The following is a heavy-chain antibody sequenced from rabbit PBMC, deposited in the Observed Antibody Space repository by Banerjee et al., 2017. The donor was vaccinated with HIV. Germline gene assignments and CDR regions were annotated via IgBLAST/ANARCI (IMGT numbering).Heavy chain of an antibody. D-gene: IGHD1-1*01. Sequence: QSLEESGGDLVKPGASLTLTCTASGFSFSSSYCIYWVRQAPGRGLEWIASIDAGSSDSTYYASWAKGRFTISKTSSTTATLQMTSLTAADTATYFCARDHASSSGYAGYDLATRLDLWGQGTLVTVS. CDR2: IDAGSSDST. J-gene: IGHJ3*01. CDR1: GFSFSSSYC. CDR3: ARDHASSSGYAGYDLATRLDL. V-gene: IGHV1S40*01.